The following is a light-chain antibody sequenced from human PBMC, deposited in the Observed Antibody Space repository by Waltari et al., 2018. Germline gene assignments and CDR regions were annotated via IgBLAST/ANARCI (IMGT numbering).Light chain of an antibody. CDR2: DAT. CDR3: QQYNDWPRT. V-gene: IGKV3-15*01. Sequence: ETVMPQSPATLSVSPGERVTLSCRASQDVTNRLAWFQQKPGQAPRLLMFDATTRATDFPGRFSGSGSGTEFTLTISSLQSEDFAVYYCQQYNDWPRTFGQGTKLEI. CDR1: QDVTNR. J-gene: IGKJ2*01.